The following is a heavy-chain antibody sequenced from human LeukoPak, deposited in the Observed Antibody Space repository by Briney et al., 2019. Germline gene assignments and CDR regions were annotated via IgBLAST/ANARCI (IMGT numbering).Heavy chain of an antibody. V-gene: IGHV3-23*01. CDR2: ISGSGGST. Sequence: GGSLRLSCAASGFTFSSYGMSWVRQAPGKGLEWVSAISGSGGSTYYADSVKGRFTISRDNSKNTLDLQMNSLRAEDTAVYYCAKDSKPNSSSWSYYFDYWGQGTLVTVSS. CDR3: AKDSKPNSSSWSYYFDY. CDR1: GFTFSSYG. J-gene: IGHJ4*02. D-gene: IGHD6-13*01.